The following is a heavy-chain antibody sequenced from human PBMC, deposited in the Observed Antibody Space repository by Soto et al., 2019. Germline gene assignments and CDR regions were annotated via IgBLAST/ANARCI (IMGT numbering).Heavy chain of an antibody. CDR1: GGSISSGGYS. Sequence: QLHLQESGSGLVKPSQTLSLTCAVSGGSISSGGYSWSWIRQPPGKGLNYIGYIYHSGSTYYNPSLKSQVTISVDRSKNQFSLKLSSVTAADTAVYYCARVRSGWGIDYWGQGTLVTVSS. CDR3: ARVRSGWGIDY. D-gene: IGHD6-19*01. J-gene: IGHJ4*02. CDR2: IYHSGST. V-gene: IGHV4-30-2*01.